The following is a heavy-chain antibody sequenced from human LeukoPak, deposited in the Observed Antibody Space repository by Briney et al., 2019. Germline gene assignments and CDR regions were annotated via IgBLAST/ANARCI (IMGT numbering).Heavy chain of an antibody. CDR1: GGSISSYY. CDR3: ARGLVVPAAFDY. Sequence: PSETLPPTCTVSGGSISSYYWSWIRQPAGKGLEWIGRIYTSGSTNYNPSLKSRVTMSVDTSKNQFSLKLSSVTAADTAVYYCARGLVVPAAFDYWGQGTLVTVSS. V-gene: IGHV4-4*07. D-gene: IGHD2-2*01. CDR2: IYTSGST. J-gene: IGHJ4*02.